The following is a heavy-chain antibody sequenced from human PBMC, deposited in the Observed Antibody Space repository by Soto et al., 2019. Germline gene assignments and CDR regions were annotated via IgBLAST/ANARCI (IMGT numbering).Heavy chain of an antibody. CDR1: GGSISSSSYY. J-gene: IGHJ5*02. Sequence: SETLSLTCTVSGGSISSSSYYWGWIRQPPGKGLEGIGSIYYSGSTYYNPSLKSRVTISVDTSKNQFSLKLSSVTAADTAVYYCARGTSTYYDFWSGYYKGGWFDPWGQGTLVTVSS. CDR2: IYYSGST. CDR3: ARGTSTYYDFWSGYYKGGWFDP. D-gene: IGHD3-3*01. V-gene: IGHV4-39*07.